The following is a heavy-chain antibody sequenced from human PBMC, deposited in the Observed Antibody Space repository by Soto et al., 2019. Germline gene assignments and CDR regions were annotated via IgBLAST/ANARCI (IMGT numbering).Heavy chain of an antibody. Sequence: GGSLRLSCAASGITINSIYMNWVRQAPGKGLEWVSYISSSSSTIYYADSVKGRFTISRDNAKNSLYLQMNSLRAEDTAVYYWARGPPHVWGQGTLVTVPS. D-gene: IGHD3-16*01. V-gene: IGHV3-48*01. CDR1: GITINSIY. CDR2: ISSSSSTI. CDR3: ARGPPHV. J-gene: IGHJ4*02.